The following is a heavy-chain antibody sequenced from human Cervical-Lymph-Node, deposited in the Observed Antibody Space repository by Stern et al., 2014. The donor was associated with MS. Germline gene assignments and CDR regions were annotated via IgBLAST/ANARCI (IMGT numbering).Heavy chain of an antibody. J-gene: IGHJ4*02. Sequence: VQLVESGTEVKKPGSSGKVSCKAAGDTFDSYGISWVRQAPGQGLEWMGRLFPFFGTPIYAQKFQGRVTMTADESTTTAYMDLTSLSVEDTAVYYCATSTYGLVHWGQGTLVTVSS. D-gene: IGHD3-10*01. CDR2: LFPFFGTP. CDR1: GDTFDSYG. V-gene: IGHV1-69*18. CDR3: ATSTYGLVH.